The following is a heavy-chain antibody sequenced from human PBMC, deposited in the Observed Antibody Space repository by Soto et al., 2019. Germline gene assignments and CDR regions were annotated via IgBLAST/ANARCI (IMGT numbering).Heavy chain of an antibody. V-gene: IGHV3-30*18. CDR3: AKDGAPRYCSRSSCHPAGAY. CDR2: ISFDGSHK. CDR1: GFTFSNYG. J-gene: IGHJ4*02. D-gene: IGHD2-15*01. Sequence: QVLLVESGGGVVQPGRSLRLSCAGSGFTFSNYGLHWVRQAPGKGLDWVSSISFDGSHKYYADSVKGRFTISRDNSNNMLYLQMDSLTTEDTAVYYCAKDGAPRYCSRSSCHPAGAYWGQGTLVTVSS.